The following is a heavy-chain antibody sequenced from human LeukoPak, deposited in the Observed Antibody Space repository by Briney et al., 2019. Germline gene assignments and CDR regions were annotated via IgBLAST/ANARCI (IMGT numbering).Heavy chain of an antibody. J-gene: IGHJ6*02. CDR2: IYYSGST. D-gene: IGHD3-3*01. CDR1: GGSVSSGSYY. CDR3: ARDSYYDFWSGSTEYYYYGMDV. V-gene: IGHV4-61*01. Sequence: KPSETLSLTCTVSGGSVSSGSYYWSWIRQPPGKGLEWIGYIYYSGSTNYNPSLKSRVTISVDTSKNQFPLKLSSVTAADTAVYYCARDSYYDFWSGSTEYYYYGMDVWGQGTTVTVSS.